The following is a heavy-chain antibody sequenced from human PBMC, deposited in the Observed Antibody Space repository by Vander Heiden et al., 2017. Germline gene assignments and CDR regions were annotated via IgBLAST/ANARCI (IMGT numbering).Heavy chain of an antibody. Sequence: QVQLVESGGVVVRPGWSLRLSCAASGFTFSTYSMHWVRRAPGKGLQWVALISYDGNNKQCADSVKGRFIISRDNSKSTLSLEMNSLRTEDTAIYYCARGLSGTSWSFDYWGQGILVTVSA. J-gene: IGHJ4*02. CDR2: ISYDGNNK. CDR3: ARGLSGTSWSFDY. V-gene: IGHV3-30*04. D-gene: IGHD2-2*01. CDR1: GFTFSTYS.